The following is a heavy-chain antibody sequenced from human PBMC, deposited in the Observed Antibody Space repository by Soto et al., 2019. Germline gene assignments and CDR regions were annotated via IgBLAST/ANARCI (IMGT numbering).Heavy chain of an antibody. Sequence: PSETLSLTCTVSGGSISSYYWSWIRQPPGKGLEWIGYIYYSGSTNYNPSLKSRVTISVDTSKNQFSLKLSSVTAADTAVYYCARGGDTAIGLACWFDPWGQGTLVTVSS. J-gene: IGHJ5*02. D-gene: IGHD2-21*02. CDR2: IYYSGST. CDR3: ARGGDTAIGLACWFDP. CDR1: GGSISSYY. V-gene: IGHV4-59*01.